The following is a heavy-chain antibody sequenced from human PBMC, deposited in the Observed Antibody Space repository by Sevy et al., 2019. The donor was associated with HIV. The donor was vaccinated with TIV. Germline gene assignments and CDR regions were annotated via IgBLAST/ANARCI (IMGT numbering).Heavy chain of an antibody. CDR2: IAYTGDT. J-gene: IGHJ5*02. Sequence: WETLSLTCTVSYGSIIGYHWSWIRQPPGKRLEYVGYIAYTGDTNSNPSLNSRVTMSVDTSNNQFSLKVTSVTAADTVVYYCARAPPVRSGDDSLNWFDPWGQGTLVTVSS. CDR1: YGSIIGYH. CDR3: ARAPPVRSGDDSLNWFDP. D-gene: IGHD5-12*01. V-gene: IGHV4-59*01.